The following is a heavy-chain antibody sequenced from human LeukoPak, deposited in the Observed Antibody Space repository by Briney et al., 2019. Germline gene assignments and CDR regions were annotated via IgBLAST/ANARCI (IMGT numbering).Heavy chain of an antibody. V-gene: IGHV3-30*19. CDR2: ISYDGSNK. Sequence: GRSLRLSCAASGFTFSSYGMHWVRQAPGKGLEWVAVISYDGSNKYYADSVKGRFTISRDNSKNTLYLQMNSLRAEDTAVYYCAREKSIAVAGTFDYWGQGTLVTVSS. D-gene: IGHD6-19*01. CDR1: GFTFSSYG. J-gene: IGHJ4*02. CDR3: AREKSIAVAGTFDY.